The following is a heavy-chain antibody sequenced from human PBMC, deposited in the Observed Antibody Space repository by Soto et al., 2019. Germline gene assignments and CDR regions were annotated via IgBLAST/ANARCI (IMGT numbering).Heavy chain of an antibody. D-gene: IGHD3-10*01. CDR3: ARGKGLLLWFGELHPHNY. Sequence: QVQLQQWGAGLLKPSETLSLTCAVYGGSFSGYYWSWIRQPPGKGLEWIGEINHSGSTNYNPSLKIRVTISVDTSKTHFSLKLSSGTAADTAVYYCARGKGLLLWFGELHPHNYWGQGTLVTVSS. CDR2: INHSGST. V-gene: IGHV4-34*01. CDR1: GGSFSGYY. J-gene: IGHJ4*02.